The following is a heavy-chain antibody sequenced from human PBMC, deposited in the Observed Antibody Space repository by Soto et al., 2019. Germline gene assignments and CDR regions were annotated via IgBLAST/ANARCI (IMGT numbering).Heavy chain of an antibody. J-gene: IGHJ3*02. V-gene: IGHV2-5*02. CDR2: IYWDDDK. Sequence: QITLKESGPPLVKPTQTLTLTCTFSGFSLSTSGVGVGWIRQPPGKALEWLALIYWDDDKRYSPSLKSRLTITKDTSKNQVVLTMTNMDPVDTATYYCAHDDYGDYIDAFDIWGQGTMVTVSS. D-gene: IGHD4-17*01. CDR1: GFSLSTSGVG. CDR3: AHDDYGDYIDAFDI.